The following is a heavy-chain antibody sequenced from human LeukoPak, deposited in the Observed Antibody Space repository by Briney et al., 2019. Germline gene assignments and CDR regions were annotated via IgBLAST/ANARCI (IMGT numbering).Heavy chain of an antibody. V-gene: IGHV3-7*01. J-gene: IGHJ4*02. CDR1: GFTFNTYW. CDR3: ARGPQY. Sequence: PGGSLRLSCAASGFTFNTYWMTWVRQAPGKGQEWVANIKQDGSEKYYVDSVKGRFTISRDNAKNSLYLQMNSLRVEDTAVYYCARGPQYWGQGTLVTVSS. CDR2: IKQDGSEK.